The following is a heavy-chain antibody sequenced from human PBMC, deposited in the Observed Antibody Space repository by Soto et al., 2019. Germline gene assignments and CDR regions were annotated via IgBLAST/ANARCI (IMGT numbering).Heavy chain of an antibody. Sequence: VVSLILSCSSSVFTFISYSTSWFRQAPVKWLEWISSISDTGGNTYYADSMKGRFTISRDNSKNTLYLQMNSLRAEDTAVYYCAKAGNNSTGRNYFEHWGQRNLVNVSS. D-gene: IGHD2-2*01. CDR1: VFTFISYS. J-gene: IGHJ4*02. CDR3: AKAGNNSTGRNYFEH. V-gene: IGHV3-23*01. CDR2: ISDTGGNT.